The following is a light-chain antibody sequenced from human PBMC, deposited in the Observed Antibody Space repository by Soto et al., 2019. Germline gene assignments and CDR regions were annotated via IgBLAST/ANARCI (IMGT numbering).Light chain of an antibody. Sequence: IQMTQSPSSLSASVGDRVTITCRASQGIRSELGWYQQKPGKAPNLLIYTASTLQSGVPSRFSGSGSGTEFTLTISSLQSEDFAVYYCQRYYDWPITFGQGTRLEIK. V-gene: IGKV1-6*01. CDR3: QRYYDWPIT. CDR2: TAS. CDR1: QGIRSE. J-gene: IGKJ5*01.